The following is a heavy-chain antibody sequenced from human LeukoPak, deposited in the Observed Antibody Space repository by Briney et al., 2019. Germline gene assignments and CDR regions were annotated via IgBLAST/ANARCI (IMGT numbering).Heavy chain of an antibody. V-gene: IGHV3-53*01. CDR2: IYSGGST. CDR3: ARDFRGFGELYFDY. CDR1: GFTFSSDY. Sequence: GGSLRLSCAASGFTFSSDYMSWVRQAPGKGLEWVSVIYSGGSTYYADSVKGRFTISRDNSKNTLYLQMNSLRAEDTAVYYCARDFRGFGELYFDYWGQGTLVTVSS. J-gene: IGHJ4*02. D-gene: IGHD3-10*01.